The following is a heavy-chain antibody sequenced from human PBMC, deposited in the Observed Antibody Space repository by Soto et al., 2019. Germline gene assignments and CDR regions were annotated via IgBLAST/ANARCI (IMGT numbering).Heavy chain of an antibody. CDR1: GFTFSSYW. CDR3: ASWNSYGYYFDY. CDR2: INQDRSEK. V-gene: IGHV3-7*01. J-gene: IGHJ4*02. Sequence: EVQLVESGGGLVQPGGSLRLSCAASGFTFSSYWMSGVRQAPGKGLECVANINQDRSEKYYVDSVKGRFTISRDNDKNSLYLQMNSLSAEDTAVYYCASWNSYGYYFDYWGQGTLVTVSS. D-gene: IGHD5-18*01.